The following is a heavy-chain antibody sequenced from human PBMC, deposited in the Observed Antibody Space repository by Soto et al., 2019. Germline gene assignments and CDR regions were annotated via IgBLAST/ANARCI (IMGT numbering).Heavy chain of an antibody. Sequence: QLQLQESGPGLVKPSETLSLTCTVSGGSISSSSYYWGWIRQPPGQGQEWIGSIYYSGSTYYNPSLKGRVTISVDTSKNQFALKLSSVTAADTAVYYGARHLRAFWSGQTFDYWGQGTLVTVSS. CDR3: ARHLRAFWSGQTFDY. D-gene: IGHD3-3*01. CDR2: IYYSGST. V-gene: IGHV4-39*01. CDR1: GGSISSSSYY. J-gene: IGHJ4*02.